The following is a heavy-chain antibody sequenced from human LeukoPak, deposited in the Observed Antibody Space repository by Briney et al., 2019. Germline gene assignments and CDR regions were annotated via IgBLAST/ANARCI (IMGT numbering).Heavy chain of an antibody. CDR2: ITSGSSYR. V-gene: IGHV3-21*01. CDR3: ARDPYSGSYGNYYYYFMDV. CDR1: GFTFSSYN. Sequence: GGSLRLSCAASGFTFSSYNMNWVRQAPGKGLEWVSSITSGSSYRFYADSVKGGFTISRDNAKNSLYLQMNSLRAEDTAMYYCARDPYSGSYGNYYYYFMDVWGKGTTVTISS. J-gene: IGHJ6*03. D-gene: IGHD1-26*01.